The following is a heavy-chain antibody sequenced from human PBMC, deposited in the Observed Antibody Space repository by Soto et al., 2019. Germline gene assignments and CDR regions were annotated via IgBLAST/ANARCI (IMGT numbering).Heavy chain of an antibody. V-gene: IGHV3-23*01. J-gene: IGHJ6*02. CDR2: ISGSGGRT. D-gene: IGHD3-10*01. CDR3: AKDKSSGSYWGHYYYGMDG. Sequence: GGSLRLSCAASGFTFSNYAMSWVRQAPGKGLEWVSTISGSGGRTYYADSAKGRFTISRDNSKNTLYLQMNSLRAEDTAVYYCAKDKSSGSYWGHYYYGMDGSGQGTTVTVSS. CDR1: GFTFSNYA.